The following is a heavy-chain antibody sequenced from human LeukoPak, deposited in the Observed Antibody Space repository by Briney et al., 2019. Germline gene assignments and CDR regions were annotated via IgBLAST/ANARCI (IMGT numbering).Heavy chain of an antibody. CDR2: ICGSGGST. CDR1: GFTFAGYA. CDR3: TSRTSLVPRGPPLTAGAFDS. D-gene: IGHD2-2*01. V-gene: IGHV3-23*01. Sequence: GGSLRLSCVASGFTFAGYAMTWVRQAPGKGLEWVSLICGSGGSTYYADVVKGRFTLSRDNATNSLYLQMTSLRAEGTAGYYCTSRTSLVPRGPPLTAGAFDSWGQGTMVTVSS. J-gene: IGHJ3*02.